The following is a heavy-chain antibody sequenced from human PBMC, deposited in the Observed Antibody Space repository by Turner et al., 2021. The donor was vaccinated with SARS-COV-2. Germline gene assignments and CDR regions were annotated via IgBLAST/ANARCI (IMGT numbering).Heavy chain of an antibody. J-gene: IGHJ3*02. CDR3: ARLDDSGHWGAFDI. CDR2: IWNDGRQK. V-gene: IGHV3-33*01. Sequence: QVQLVESGGGVVQPGRSLRLSCAASGITFSSHGMHWVRQAPGKGLEWVAVIWNDGRQKYYADSVKGRFTISRDNSKNMVYLQMNSLRAEDTAVYYCARLDDSGHWGAFDIWGQGTMVTVSS. D-gene: IGHD3-22*01. CDR1: GITFSSHG.